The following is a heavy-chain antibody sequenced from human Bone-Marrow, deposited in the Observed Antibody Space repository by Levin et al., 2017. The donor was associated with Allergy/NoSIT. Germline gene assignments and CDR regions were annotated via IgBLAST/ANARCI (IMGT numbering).Heavy chain of an antibody. J-gene: IGHJ4*02. CDR2: IKSKANGGTT. CDR3: TTDLLGELNY. Sequence: SCVASGFTFSNAWMIWVRQAPGKGLEWVGRIKSKANGGTTDYAAPVKGRFTISRDDSKNTVFLQLNSLESEDTAIYFCTTDLLGELNYWGQGTLVTVSS. CDR1: GFTFSNAW. D-gene: IGHD3-10*01. V-gene: IGHV3-15*01.